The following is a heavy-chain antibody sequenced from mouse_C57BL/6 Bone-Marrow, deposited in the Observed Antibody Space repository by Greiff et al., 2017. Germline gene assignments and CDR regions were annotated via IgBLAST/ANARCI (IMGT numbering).Heavy chain of an antibody. V-gene: IGHV1-59*01. CDR1: GYTFTSYW. J-gene: IGHJ1*03. Sequence: VQLQQPGAELVRPGTSVKLSCKASGYTFTSYWMHWVKQRPGQGLEWIGVIDPSDSYTNYNQKFKGKATLTVDTSSSTAYMQLSSLTSEDSAVYYWARSVVDCGSSEWYFDVWGTGTTVTVSS. CDR2: IDPSDSYT. D-gene: IGHD1-1*01. CDR3: ARSVVDCGSSEWYFDV.